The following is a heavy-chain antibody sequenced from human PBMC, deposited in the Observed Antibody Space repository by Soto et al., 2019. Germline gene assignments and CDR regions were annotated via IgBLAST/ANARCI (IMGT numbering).Heavy chain of an antibody. CDR2: IYHSGST. CDR3: ASSVTIFGYETRPGNDY. V-gene: IGHV4-4*02. CDR1: GGSISSSSW. J-gene: IGHJ4*02. Sequence: QVQLQESGPGLVKPSGTLSLTCAVSGGSISSSSWWTWVRQPPGKGLEWIGEIYHSGSTNYNPSLKSRVTISVDKSNNQLSLKLTSVTAADTAVYYCASSVTIFGYETRPGNDYWGQGTLVTVSS. D-gene: IGHD3-3*01.